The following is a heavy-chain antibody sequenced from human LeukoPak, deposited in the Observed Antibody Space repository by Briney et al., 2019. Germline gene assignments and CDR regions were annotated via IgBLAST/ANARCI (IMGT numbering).Heavy chain of an antibody. V-gene: IGHV5-51*01. CDR1: GSSFTSYW. J-gene: IGHJ4*02. CDR3: ARQYQDYFDY. Sequence: GASLQISCEGSGSSFTSYWIGWLRQLPGKGLEWLGIIYPGDSETRYSPSFQGQVTISADKSISTAYLQWSSLKASDTAMYYRARQYQDYFDYWGRGTLVTVSS. CDR2: IYPGDSET. D-gene: IGHD2-2*01.